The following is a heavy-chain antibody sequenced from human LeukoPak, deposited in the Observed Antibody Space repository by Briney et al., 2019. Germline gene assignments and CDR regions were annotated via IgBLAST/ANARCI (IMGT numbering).Heavy chain of an antibody. CDR1: GGSFSGYY. Sequence: PSETLSLTCAVYGGSFSGYYWSWIRQPPGKGLEWIGYIYYSGSTNYNPSLKSRVTISVDTSKNQFSLKLSSVTAADTAVYYCARGGFALSTDAFDIWGQGTMVTVSS. V-gene: IGHV4-59*01. CDR2: IYYSGST. J-gene: IGHJ3*02. CDR3: ARGGFALSTDAFDI. D-gene: IGHD5-12*01.